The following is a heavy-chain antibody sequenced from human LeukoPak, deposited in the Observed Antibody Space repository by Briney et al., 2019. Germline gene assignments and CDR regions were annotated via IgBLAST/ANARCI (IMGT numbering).Heavy chain of an antibody. CDR3: AKDQWGSLVLGAFDI. CDR1: GFTFSSYA. CDR2: ISGSGGST. V-gene: IGHV3-23*01. J-gene: IGHJ3*02. Sequence: PGGSLRLSCAASGFTFSSYAMSWVRQAPGKGLEWVSAISGSGGSTYYADSVKGRLTISRDNSKNTLYLQMNSLRAEDTAVYYCAKDQWGSLVLGAFDIWGQGTMVTVSS. D-gene: IGHD3-16*01.